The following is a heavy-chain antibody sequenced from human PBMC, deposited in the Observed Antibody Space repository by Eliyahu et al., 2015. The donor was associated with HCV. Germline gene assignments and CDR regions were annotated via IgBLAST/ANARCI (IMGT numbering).Heavy chain of an antibody. CDR1: GGXISSSSYY. J-gene: IGHJ3*02. Sequence: QLQLQESGPGLVKPSETLSLTCTVSGGXISSSSYYWGWIRQPPGKGLEWIGSIYFSGRTYYNPSLKSRVTISVDTSKNQFSLKLSSVTAADTAVYYCARYGGFDAFDIWGQGTMVTVSS. CDR2: IYFSGRT. CDR3: ARYGGFDAFDI. D-gene: IGHD5-12*01. V-gene: IGHV4-39*01.